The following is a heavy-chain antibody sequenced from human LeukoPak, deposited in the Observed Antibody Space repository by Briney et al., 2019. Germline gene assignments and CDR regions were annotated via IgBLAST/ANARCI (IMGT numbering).Heavy chain of an antibody. V-gene: IGHV1-3*01. Sequence: GASVEVSCKASGYTFTSYAMHWVRQAPGQRLEWMGWINAGNGNTKYSQKFQGRVTITRDTSASTAYMELSSLRSEDTAVYYCARSITMIVVPDYWGQGTLVTVSS. CDR3: ARSITMIVVPDY. CDR2: INAGNGNT. CDR1: GYTFTSYA. D-gene: IGHD3-22*01. J-gene: IGHJ4*02.